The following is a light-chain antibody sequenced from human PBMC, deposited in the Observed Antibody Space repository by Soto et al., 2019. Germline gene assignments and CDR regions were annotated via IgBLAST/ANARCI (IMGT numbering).Light chain of an antibody. CDR3: QKYSSAPWT. J-gene: IGKJ1*01. CDR1: QGISNY. Sequence: DTQMTQSPPSLSASVGDRVTITCRASQGISNYLAWYQQRPGKVPKLLIYAASTLQSGVPSRFSGSGSGTDFPLTISGLQPEDVATYYCQKYSSAPWTFGQGTKVEIK. V-gene: IGKV1-27*01. CDR2: AAS.